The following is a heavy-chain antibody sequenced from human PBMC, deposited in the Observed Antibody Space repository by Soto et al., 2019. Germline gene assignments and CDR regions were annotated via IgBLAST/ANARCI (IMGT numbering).Heavy chain of an antibody. D-gene: IGHD3-10*01. CDR1: GGTFSSYA. J-gene: IGHJ4*02. Sequence: ASVKVSCKASGGTFSSYAISWVRQAPGQGLKWMGGIIPIFGTANYAQKFQGRVTITADESTSTAYMELSSLRSEDTAVYYCARDKLYQYYYGSGSYGPFDYWGQGTLVTVS. CDR2: IIPIFGTA. CDR3: ARDKLYQYYYGSGSYGPFDY. V-gene: IGHV1-69*13.